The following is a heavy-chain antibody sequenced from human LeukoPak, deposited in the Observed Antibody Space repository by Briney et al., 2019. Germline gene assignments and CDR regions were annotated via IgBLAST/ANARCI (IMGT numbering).Heavy chain of an antibody. CDR3: ARDRYYYGSGSYYNL. CDR2: IIPNFCTA. CDR1: GGTFSSYS. D-gene: IGHD3-10*01. J-gene: IGHJ5*02. V-gene: IGHV1-69*01. Sequence: SVKVSCKASGGTFSSYSIGRVRQAPGQGLEWMGGIIPNFCTANYAQKFQGRVTITADEYTSTAYMELSSLRSEDTAVYYCARDRYYYGSGSYYNLWGQGTLVTVSS.